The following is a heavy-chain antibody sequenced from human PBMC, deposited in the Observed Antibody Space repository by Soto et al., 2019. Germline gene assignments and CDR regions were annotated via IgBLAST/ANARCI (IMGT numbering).Heavy chain of an antibody. CDR2: ISSSSSYI. D-gene: IGHD3-10*01. Sequence: GGSLRLSCAASGFTFSSYSMNWVRQAPGKGLEWVSSISSSSSYIYYADSLKGRFTISRDNAKNSLYLQMNSVTAEDTAVYCCARGGGSGSFDIWGQGTMVTVSS. CDR1: GFTFSSYS. J-gene: IGHJ3*02. CDR3: ARGGGSGSFDI. V-gene: IGHV3-21*01.